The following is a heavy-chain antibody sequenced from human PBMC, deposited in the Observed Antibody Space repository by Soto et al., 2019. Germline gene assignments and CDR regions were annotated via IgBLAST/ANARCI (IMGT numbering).Heavy chain of an antibody. Sequence: EVQLLESGGGLVQPGGSLRLSCAASGFTFSSYAMSWVRQAPGKGLEWVSAISGSGGSTYYEDSVKGRFTISRDNSKNTLYLQMNSLRAEDTAGYYCAKDFQVIATPPLDYFYYWGQGTLVHVSS. V-gene: IGHV3-23*01. CDR1: GFTFSSYA. CDR3: AKDFQVIATPPLDYFYY. D-gene: IGHD2-21*01. J-gene: IGHJ4*02. CDR2: ISGSGGST.